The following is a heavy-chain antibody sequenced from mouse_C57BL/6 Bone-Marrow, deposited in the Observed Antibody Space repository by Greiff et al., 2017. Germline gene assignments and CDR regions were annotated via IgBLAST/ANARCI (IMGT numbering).Heavy chain of an antibody. CDR1: GYTFTSYG. CDR3: ARQGGYLYAMDY. V-gene: IGHV1-81*01. CDR2: IYPRSGNT. J-gene: IGHJ4*01. D-gene: IGHD2-2*01. Sequence: QVQLQQSGAELARPGASVKLSCKASGYTFTSYGISWVKHRTGQGLEWIGEIYPRSGNTYYNEKFKGKATLTADKSSSTAYLELRSLTSEDSAVYFCARQGGYLYAMDYWGQGTSVTVSS.